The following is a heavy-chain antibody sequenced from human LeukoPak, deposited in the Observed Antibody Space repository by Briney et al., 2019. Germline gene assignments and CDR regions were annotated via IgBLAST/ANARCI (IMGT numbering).Heavy chain of an antibody. Sequence: PSETLSLTCAVYGGSFSGYYWSWIRQPPGKGLEWIGKINHSGSTNYNPSLKSRVTISVDTSKNQFSLKLSSVTAADTAVYYCARGLGSVAADYYYYYMDVWGKGTTVTVSS. J-gene: IGHJ6*03. CDR1: GGSFSGYY. V-gene: IGHV4-34*01. CDR3: ARGLGSVAADYYYYYMDV. CDR2: INHSGST. D-gene: IGHD2-15*01.